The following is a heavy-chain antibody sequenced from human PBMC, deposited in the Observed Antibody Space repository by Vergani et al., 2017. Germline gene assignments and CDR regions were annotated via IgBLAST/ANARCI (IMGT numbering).Heavy chain of an antibody. V-gene: IGHV3-30-3*01. D-gene: IGHD4-23*01. CDR2: ISYDGSNK. CDR3: AREVGGAQYXFDY. CDR1: GFTFSSYA. Sequence: QVQLVESGGAVVQPGRSLRLSCAASGFTFSSYAMHWVRQAPGKGLEWVAVISYDGSNKYYADSVKGRFTISRDNSKNTLYLQMNSLRAEDTAVYYCAREVGGAQYXFDYWGQGTLVTVSS. J-gene: IGHJ4*02.